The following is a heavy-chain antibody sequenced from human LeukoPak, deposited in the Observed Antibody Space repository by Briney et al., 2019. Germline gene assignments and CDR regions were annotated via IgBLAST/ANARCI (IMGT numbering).Heavy chain of an antibody. CDR1: DGSITNYD. CDR2: VHYSGNA. V-gene: IGHV4-59*01. D-gene: IGHD4-11*01. CDR3: ATGYTDFRVEGRYFYS. J-gene: IGHJ4*02. Sequence: SETLSLTCTVSDGSITNYDWSWVRQSPGKGLEFIGLVHYSGNAIYNPSFRSRVTISIDTSKRHFFLQLKSVTAADTAVYYCATGYTDFRVEGRYFYSSGQGTLVTVSS.